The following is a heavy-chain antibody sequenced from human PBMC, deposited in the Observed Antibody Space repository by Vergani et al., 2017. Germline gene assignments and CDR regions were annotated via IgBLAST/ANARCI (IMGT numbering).Heavy chain of an antibody. Sequence: QVQLVQSGAEVKKPGSSVKVSCKSSGGTFSSYAISWVRQAPGQGLEWMGGIIPIFGTANYAQKFQGRVTITADESTSTAYMALSSLRSEDTAVYYCAGEVVTPPYYYYYMDVWGKGTTVTVSS. CDR1: GGTFSSYA. D-gene: IGHD4-23*01. J-gene: IGHJ6*03. CDR3: AGEVVTPPYYYYYMDV. V-gene: IGHV1-69*01. CDR2: IIPIFGTA.